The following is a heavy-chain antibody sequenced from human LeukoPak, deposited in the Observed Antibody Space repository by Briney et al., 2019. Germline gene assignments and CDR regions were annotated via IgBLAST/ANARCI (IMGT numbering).Heavy chain of an antibody. Sequence: PGGSLRLSCAASGFIFSTYTMSWVRHAPGKGLEWVSGINWNGGSTGYADSVKGRFTISRDNAKNSLYLQMNSLRAEDTAVYYCARDHGYDRGTYLDYWGQGTLVTVSS. CDR2: INWNGGST. CDR3: ARDHGYDRGTYLDY. J-gene: IGHJ4*02. D-gene: IGHD5-12*01. CDR1: GFIFSTYT. V-gene: IGHV3-20*04.